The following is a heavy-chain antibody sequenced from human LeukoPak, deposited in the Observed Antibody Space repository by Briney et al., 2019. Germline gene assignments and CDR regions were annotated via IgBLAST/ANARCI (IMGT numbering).Heavy chain of an antibody. Sequence: GGSLRLSCAASGFTFSTYWMTWVRQAPGKGLEWVANIKQDGSEKYYVDSVKGRFTISRDNAKNSLFLQTNSLRAEDTAMYYCATLFSDPSLGIIDYWGQGTLVTVSS. D-gene: IGHD1-1*01. CDR2: IKQDGSEK. V-gene: IGHV3-7*01. CDR3: ATLFSDPSLGIIDY. CDR1: GFTFSTYW. J-gene: IGHJ4*02.